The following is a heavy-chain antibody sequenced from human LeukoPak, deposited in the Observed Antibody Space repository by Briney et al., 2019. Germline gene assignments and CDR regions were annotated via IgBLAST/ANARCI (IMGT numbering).Heavy chain of an antibody. Sequence: SETLSLTCTVSGGSISSYYWSWIRQPPGKGLEWIGYIYYSGSTNYNPSLKSRVTISVDTSKNQFSLKLSSVTAADTAVYYCARGGVNSSGWYVWGYYYYYMDVWGKGTTVTVSS. J-gene: IGHJ6*03. V-gene: IGHV4-59*01. CDR2: IYYSGST. CDR3: ARGGVNSSGWYVWGYYYYYMDV. D-gene: IGHD6-19*01. CDR1: GGSISSYY.